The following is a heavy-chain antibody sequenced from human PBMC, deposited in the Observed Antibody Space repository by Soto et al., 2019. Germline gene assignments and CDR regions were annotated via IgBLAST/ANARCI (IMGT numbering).Heavy chain of an antibody. CDR1: GGSISSSSYY. CDR2: IYYSGST. D-gene: IGHD4-17*01. V-gene: IGHV4-39*01. Sequence: QLQLQESGPGLVKPSETLSLTCTVSGGSISSSSYYWGWIRQPPGKGLEWIGSIYYSGSTYYNPSLKSRVTISVDTSKNQFSLKLSSVTAADTAVYYCARLKRVMTTVTTYWYFDLWGRGTLATVSS. J-gene: IGHJ2*01. CDR3: ARLKRVMTTVTTYWYFDL.